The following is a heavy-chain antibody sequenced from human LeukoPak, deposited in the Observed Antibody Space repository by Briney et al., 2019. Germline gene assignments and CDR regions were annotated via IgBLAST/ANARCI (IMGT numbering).Heavy chain of an antibody. J-gene: IGHJ4*02. CDR1: GYSFTSYW. V-gene: IGHV5-10-1*01. Sequence: GESLKISCKGSGYSFTSYWISWVRQMPGKGLEWMGRIDPSDSYTNYSPSFQGHVTISADKSISTAYLQWSSLKASDTAMYYCARPEKTVTYDLHYWGQGTLVTVSS. CDR3: ARPEKTVTYDLHY. CDR2: IDPSDSYT. D-gene: IGHD4-17*01.